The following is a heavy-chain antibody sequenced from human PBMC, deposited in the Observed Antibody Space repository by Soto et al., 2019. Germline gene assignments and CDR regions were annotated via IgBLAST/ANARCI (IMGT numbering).Heavy chain of an antibody. CDR1: GFIFSSHA. CDR2: ISGTGGFT. Sequence: EVELLESGGGLVQPGGSLRLSCAASGFIFSSHAMSWVRQAPGKGLEWVSTISGTGGFTYYADSVKGRFTISRDKSKNTLDLQMSSPRAEDTAVYYCAKVPSLDYYGSGSYGVYYFDYWGQGTMVTVSS. CDR3: AKVPSLDYYGSGSYGVYYFDY. D-gene: IGHD3-10*01. J-gene: IGHJ4*02. V-gene: IGHV3-23*01.